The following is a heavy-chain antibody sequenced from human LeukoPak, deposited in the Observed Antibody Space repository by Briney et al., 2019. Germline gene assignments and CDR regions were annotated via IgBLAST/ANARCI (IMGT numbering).Heavy chain of an antibody. CDR3: AREPHYYGSGSGDY. D-gene: IGHD3-10*01. CDR1: GYTFTGYY. V-gene: IGHV1-2*02. J-gene: IGHJ4*02. CDR2: INPNSGGT. Sequence: ASVKVSCKASGYTFTGYYMHWVRQAPGQGLEWMGWINPNSGGTNYAQRFQGRVTTTRDTSISTAYMELSRLRSDDTAVYYCAREPHYYGSGSGDYWGQGTLVTVSS.